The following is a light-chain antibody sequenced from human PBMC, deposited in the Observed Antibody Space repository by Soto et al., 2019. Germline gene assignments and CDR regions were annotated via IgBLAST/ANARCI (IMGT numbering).Light chain of an antibody. CDR1: QSVNRYY. Sequence: DIVLTQSPGTLSLSPGARATFSCRASQSVNRYYLAWYQQRPGLAPRLLIYGTSNTATGIPDRFSGSGSGTDFAHTISRLEPEDFAGYYCQRFGSSPLYTFGQGTKLEIK. CDR3: QRFGSSPLYT. CDR2: GTS. J-gene: IGKJ2*01. V-gene: IGKV3-20*01.